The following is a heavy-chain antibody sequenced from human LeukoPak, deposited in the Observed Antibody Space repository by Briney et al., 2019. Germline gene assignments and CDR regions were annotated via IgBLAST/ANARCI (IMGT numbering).Heavy chain of an antibody. CDR1: GYTFTSYY. Sequence: GASVKVSRKASGYTFTSYYMHWVRQAPGQGLEWMGIINPSGGSTSYAQKFQGRVTLTRDMSTSTVYMELSSLRSEDTAVYYCARQYYDFWSGYYTGWYYFDYWGQGTLVTVSS. D-gene: IGHD3-3*01. J-gene: IGHJ4*02. CDR2: INPSGGST. CDR3: ARQYYDFWSGYYTGWYYFDY. V-gene: IGHV1-46*01.